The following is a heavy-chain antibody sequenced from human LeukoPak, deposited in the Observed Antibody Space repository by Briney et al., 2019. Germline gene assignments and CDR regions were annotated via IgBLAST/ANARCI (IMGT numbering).Heavy chain of an antibody. D-gene: IGHD3-22*01. CDR3: ARVGGNDSTGHYSVDY. J-gene: IGHJ4*02. V-gene: IGHV4-38-2*01. CDR2: LHHSGST. Sequence: PSETLSLTCAVSGYSITSVYWWGWIRQTPGRGLEWIGSLHHSGSTSYNPSLKSRVTISVDTSKNQFSLRLSSVTAADTAVYYCARVGGNDSTGHYSVDYWGQGTLVTVYS. CDR1: GYSITSVYW.